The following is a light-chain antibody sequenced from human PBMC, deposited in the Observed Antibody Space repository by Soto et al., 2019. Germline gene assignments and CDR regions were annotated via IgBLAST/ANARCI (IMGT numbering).Light chain of an antibody. V-gene: IGKV3-20*01. CDR2: GAS. CDR1: QSVFNNN. J-gene: IGKJ2*01. CDR3: QQYGGSPWT. Sequence: EIVLTQSPGTLSLSPGERATLSCRASQSVFNNNLAWYQQKPGQAPRLLMYGASSMATGSPDRICGSGCGTHFPLTISRQEPEDCALYRFQQYGGSPWTFGQGTKLEIK.